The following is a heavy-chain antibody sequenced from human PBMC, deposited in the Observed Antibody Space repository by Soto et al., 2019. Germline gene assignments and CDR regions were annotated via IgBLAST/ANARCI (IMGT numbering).Heavy chain of an antibody. CDR2: INPNSGGT. Sequence: ASVKVSCKASGYTFTGYYMHWVRQAPGQGLEWMGWINPNSGGTNYAQKFQGWVTMTRDTSISTAYMELSRLRSDDTAVYYCARDGSRGYSYGYFDYWGRGTLVTVSS. CDR3: ARDGSRGYSYGYFDY. CDR1: GYTFTGYY. J-gene: IGHJ4*02. D-gene: IGHD5-18*01. V-gene: IGHV1-2*04.